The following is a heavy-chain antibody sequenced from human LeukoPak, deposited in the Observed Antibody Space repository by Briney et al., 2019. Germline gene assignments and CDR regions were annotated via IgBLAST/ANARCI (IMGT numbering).Heavy chain of an antibody. V-gene: IGHV3-30*18. CDR3: AKHPHQLILSNYFDD. Sequence: GRSLRLSCAASGFTFSSRAMYWVRQAPAKGLEWVAGLSYDGSNTYYLDSVKGRFTISGDNSKNTLYLQMDSLRTEDTAVYYCAKHPHQLILSNYFDDWGQGTLVTVSS. J-gene: IGHJ4*02. D-gene: IGHD2/OR15-2a*01. CDR1: GFTFSSRA. CDR2: LSYDGSNT.